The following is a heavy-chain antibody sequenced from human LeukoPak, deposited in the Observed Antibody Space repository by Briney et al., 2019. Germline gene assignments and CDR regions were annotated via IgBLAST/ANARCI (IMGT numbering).Heavy chain of an antibody. CDR1: GGTFSSYA. CDR3: ARETTVTPGVDY. V-gene: IGHV1-46*01. J-gene: IGHJ4*02. CDR2: INPSGGST. D-gene: IGHD4-17*01. Sequence: ASVKVSCKASGGTFSSYAISWVRQAPGQGLEWMGIINPSGGSTSYAQKFQGRVTMTRDTSTSTVYMELSSLRSEDTAVYYCARETTVTPGVDYWGQGTLVTVSS.